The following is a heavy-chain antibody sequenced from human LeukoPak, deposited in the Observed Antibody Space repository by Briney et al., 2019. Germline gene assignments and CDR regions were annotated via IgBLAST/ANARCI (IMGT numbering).Heavy chain of an antibody. D-gene: IGHD5-18*01. Sequence: RGSLRLSCAASGFTFSSYAMHWVRQAPGKGLEWVAVISYDGSNKYYADSVKGRFTISRDNSKNTLYLQMNSLRAEDTAVYYCARGGGYSYGYPGYFDYWGQGTLVTVSS. CDR1: GFTFSSYA. V-gene: IGHV3-30-3*01. CDR2: ISYDGSNK. J-gene: IGHJ4*02. CDR3: ARGGGYSYGYPGYFDY.